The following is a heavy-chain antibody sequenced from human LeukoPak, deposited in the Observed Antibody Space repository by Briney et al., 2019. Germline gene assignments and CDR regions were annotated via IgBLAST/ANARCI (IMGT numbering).Heavy chain of an antibody. D-gene: IGHD3-10*01. CDR3: ARVDRAISISGTVTD. V-gene: IGHV4-4*02. Sequence: SGTLSLTCAVSGGSISSSNWWSWVRQPPGKGLEWIGEIYHSGSTNYNPSLKSRVTISVDKSKNQFSLKLSSVTAADTAVYYCARVDRAISISGTVTDWGQGTLVAVSS. CDR1: GGSISSSNW. J-gene: IGHJ4*02. CDR2: IYHSGST.